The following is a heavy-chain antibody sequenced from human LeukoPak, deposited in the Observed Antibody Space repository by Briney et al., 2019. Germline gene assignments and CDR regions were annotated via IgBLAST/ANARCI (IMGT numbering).Heavy chain of an antibody. CDR3: ARCLAVENQLLLDY. D-gene: IGHD2-2*01. CDR2: INPNSGDT. V-gene: IGHV1-2*04. Sequence: GSVKDSRKASGYTFIGYYMHWVRQAPGQGLEWMGWINPNSGDTRYAQKLASWLTMTRDTSISTVYMELSRLRSDDTAVYFCARCLAVENQLLLDYWG. CDR1: GYTFIGYY. J-gene: IGHJ4*01.